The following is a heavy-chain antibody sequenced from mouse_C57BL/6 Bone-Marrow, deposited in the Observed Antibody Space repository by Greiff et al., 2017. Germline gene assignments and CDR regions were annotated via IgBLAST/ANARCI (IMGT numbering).Heavy chain of an antibody. CDR1: GYTFPSYD. J-gene: IGHJ1*03. CDR3: ARDCGSSYWYFDV. Sequence: VQLQQSGPELVKPGASVKLSCKASGYTFPSYDINWVKQRPGQGLEWIGWIYPRDGSTKYTEKFKGKATLTVDTSSSTAYMELHSLTSEDSAVYFCARDCGSSYWYFDVWGTGTTVTVSS. D-gene: IGHD1-1*01. CDR2: IYPRDGST. V-gene: IGHV1-85*01.